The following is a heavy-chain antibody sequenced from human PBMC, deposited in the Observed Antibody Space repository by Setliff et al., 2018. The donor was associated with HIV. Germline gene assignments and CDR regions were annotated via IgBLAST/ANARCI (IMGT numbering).Heavy chain of an antibody. V-gene: IGHV4-4*09. J-gene: IGHJ4*02. D-gene: IGHD3-10*01. CDR3: AIGGRWYGEVNF. CDR1: GASSTASVNDSF. CDR2: INASEST. Sequence: LSLTCSVSGASSTASVNDSFWSWIRQPPGKGLEWLGYINASESTNYNPSLNSRVTISVDASKNQFSLKLNSVTAADTAVYYCAIGGRWYGEVNFWGQGTLVTVSS.